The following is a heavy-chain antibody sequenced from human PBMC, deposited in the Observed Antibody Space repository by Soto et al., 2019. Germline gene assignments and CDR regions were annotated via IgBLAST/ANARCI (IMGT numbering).Heavy chain of an antibody. CDR1: GFTFSNAW. D-gene: IGHD4-17*01. CDR3: TTALNRNMIYGDYGYDAFDI. V-gene: IGHV3-15*01. Sequence: GGSLRLSCAASGFTFSNAWMGWVRQAPGKGLEWVGRIKSKTDGGTTDYAAPVKGRFTISRDDSKNTLYLQMNSLKTEDTAVYYCTTALNRNMIYGDYGYDAFDIWGQATMVTVSS. J-gene: IGHJ3*02. CDR2: IKSKTDGGTT.